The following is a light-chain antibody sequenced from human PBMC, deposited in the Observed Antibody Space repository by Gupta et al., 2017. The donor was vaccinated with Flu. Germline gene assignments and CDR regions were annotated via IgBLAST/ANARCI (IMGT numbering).Light chain of an antibody. Sequence: EIVLTQSPATLSLSPGETATLSCRAGQNIRNYLAWYQQIPGQAPRLLIYDASKRATGVPARFGGSGSGTEFTLTITSLEPEDFAVYYCQQRSARTFGQGTKVEVK. CDR1: QNIRNY. CDR3: QQRSART. V-gene: IGKV3-11*01. CDR2: DAS. J-gene: IGKJ1*01.